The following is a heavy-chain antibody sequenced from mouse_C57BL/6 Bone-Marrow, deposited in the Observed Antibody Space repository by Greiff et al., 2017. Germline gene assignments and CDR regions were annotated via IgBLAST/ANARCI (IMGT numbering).Heavy chain of an antibody. Sequence: VQLQQSGPGLVKPSQSLSLTCSVTGYSITSGYYWNWIRQFPGNKLEWMGYISYDGSNNYNPSLKNRISITRDTSKNQFFLKLNSVTTEDTATYYCARAFYGSFDYWGQGTTLTVSS. J-gene: IGHJ2*01. CDR3: ARAFYGSFDY. D-gene: IGHD2-10*01. V-gene: IGHV3-6*01. CDR1: GYSITSGYY. CDR2: ISYDGSN.